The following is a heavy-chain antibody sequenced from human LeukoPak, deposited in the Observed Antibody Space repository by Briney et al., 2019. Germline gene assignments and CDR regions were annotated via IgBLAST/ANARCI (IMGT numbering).Heavy chain of an antibody. CDR2: IYYSGST. J-gene: IGHJ3*02. CDR3: ARARKQQLYFDAFDI. CDR1: GGSFSGYY. Sequence: SETLSLTCAVYGGSFSGYYWGWIRQPPGKGLEWIGSIYYSGSTYYNPSLKSRVTISVDTSKNQFSLKLSSVTAADTAVYHCARARKQQLYFDAFDIWGQGTMVTVSS. D-gene: IGHD6-13*01. V-gene: IGHV4-34*01.